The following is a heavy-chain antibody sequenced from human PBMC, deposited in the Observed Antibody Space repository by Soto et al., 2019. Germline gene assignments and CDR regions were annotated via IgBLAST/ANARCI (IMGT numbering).Heavy chain of an antibody. Sequence: ASVKVSCKASGYTFTNYAMHWVRQAPGQRLEWMGRINTANGDAIYSQNFQGRVTITRDTSASTVYLELSSLRFEDTAVYYCGRGQATFDPWGQGTLVTVS. CDR2: INTANGDA. CDR1: GYTFTNYA. J-gene: IGHJ5*02. V-gene: IGHV1-3*04. CDR3: GRGQATFDP.